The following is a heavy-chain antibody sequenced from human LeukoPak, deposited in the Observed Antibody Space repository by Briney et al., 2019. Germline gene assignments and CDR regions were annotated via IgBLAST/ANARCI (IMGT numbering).Heavy chain of an antibody. CDR2: ISADGGST. D-gene: IGHD3-16*01. Sequence: GGSLRLSCAASGFTFSNYYMHWVRQAPGKGLEWVSLISADGGSTFSADSVKGRFSISGDNSKNSLYLQMNSLRSEDTAMYYCATEAEKLYYWGQGTLVAVSS. J-gene: IGHJ4*02. V-gene: IGHV3-43*02. CDR3: ATEAEKLYY. CDR1: GFTFSNYY.